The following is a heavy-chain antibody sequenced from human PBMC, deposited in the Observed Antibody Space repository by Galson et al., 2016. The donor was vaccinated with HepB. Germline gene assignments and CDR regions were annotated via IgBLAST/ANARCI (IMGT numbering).Heavy chain of an antibody. J-gene: IGHJ6*02. D-gene: IGHD5-18*01. CDR2: MTSTNYR. Sequence: SLRLSCAASGFTLSSYNMNWVRQAPGKGLEWVSSMTSTNYRYYADSVRGRFTISRDNAKNSLYLQMNSLRAEDTAVYYCAKDLCPYVDTTMVNCGGMDVWGQGTTVTVSS. CDR1: GFTLSSYN. V-gene: IGHV3-21*01. CDR3: AKDLCPYVDTTMVNCGGMDV.